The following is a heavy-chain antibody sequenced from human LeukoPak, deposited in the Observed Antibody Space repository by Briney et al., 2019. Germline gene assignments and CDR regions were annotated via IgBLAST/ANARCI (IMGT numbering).Heavy chain of an antibody. V-gene: IGHV3-74*01. CDR3: ARVVDTHFDY. D-gene: IGHD5-18*01. J-gene: IGHJ4*03. CDR1: GFTFSSYW. Sequence: GGSVRLSCAASGFTFSSYWMHWDRQAPGKGLVWVSRIKSDGSTTTYADSVKGRFTISRDNAKNTLYLQMNSLRAEDTAVYYCARVVDTHFDYWGKWVIVSVSS. CDR2: IKSDGSTT.